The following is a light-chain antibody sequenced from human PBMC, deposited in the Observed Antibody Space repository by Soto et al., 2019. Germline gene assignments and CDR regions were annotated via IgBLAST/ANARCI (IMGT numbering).Light chain of an antibody. V-gene: IGKV3-15*01. J-gene: IGKJ2*01. CDR3: QQYNNWPPRYT. CDR1: QSVSSN. CDR2: GAS. Sequence: EIMMTQFPATLSVSPGERATLSCRASQSVSSNLAWYQQKPGQAPRLLIYGASTRATGIPARFSGSGSGTEFTLTISSLQSEDFAVYYCQQYNNWPPRYTFGQGTKLEIK.